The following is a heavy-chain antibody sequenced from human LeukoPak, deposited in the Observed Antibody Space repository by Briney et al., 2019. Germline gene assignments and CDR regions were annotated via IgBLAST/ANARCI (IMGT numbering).Heavy chain of an antibody. Sequence: GGSLRLSCAASGFTFSSYAMSWVRQAPGKGLEWVSAISGSGGSTYYADSVKGRFTISRDNSKNTLYPQMNSLRAEDTAVYYCAKGPYSSSWYKGPSDAFDIWGQGTMVTVSS. D-gene: IGHD6-13*01. CDR3: AKGPYSSSWYKGPSDAFDI. V-gene: IGHV3-23*01. CDR2: ISGSGGST. CDR1: GFTFSSYA. J-gene: IGHJ3*02.